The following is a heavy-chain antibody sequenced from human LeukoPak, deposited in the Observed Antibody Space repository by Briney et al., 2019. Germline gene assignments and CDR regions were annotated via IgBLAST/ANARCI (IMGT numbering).Heavy chain of an antibody. D-gene: IGHD1-14*01. CDR1: GFTFSSYA. Sequence: QSGGSLRLSCAASGFTFSSYAMSWVRQAPGKGLQWLSAISGSGGSTYYADSVKGRFTISRDNSKNTLYLQMNSLRAEDTAVYYCAEMPTGEFLRVGYYFDYWGQGTLVTVSS. CDR2: ISGSGGST. CDR3: AEMPTGEFLRVGYYFDY. V-gene: IGHV3-23*01. J-gene: IGHJ4*02.